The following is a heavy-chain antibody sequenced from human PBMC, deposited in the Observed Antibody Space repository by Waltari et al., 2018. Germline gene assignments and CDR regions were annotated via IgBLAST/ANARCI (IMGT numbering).Heavy chain of an antibody. J-gene: IGHJ6*02. CDR1: GGSLSSSNW. V-gene: IGHV4-4*02. D-gene: IGHD1-26*01. Sequence: QVQLQESGPGLVKPSGTLSLTCVVSGGSLSSSNWWTWVRQPPGKGLEWIGEIDHNGNTNYNPSLKSRVTISVDKSKNQFSLKLRSVTAADTAVYYCARVILGATDDYSYAMDVWGQGITVTVSS. CDR2: IDHNGNT. CDR3: ARVILGATDDYSYAMDV.